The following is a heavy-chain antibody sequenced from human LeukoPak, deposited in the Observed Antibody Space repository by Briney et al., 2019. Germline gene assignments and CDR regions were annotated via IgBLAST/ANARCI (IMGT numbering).Heavy chain of an antibody. Sequence: PGGSPRLSCAASGFTVSSNYMSWVRLAPGKGLEWVSVIYSGGSTYYADSVKGRFTISRDSSKNTLYLQMNSLRAEDTAVYYCARDQRHYTWGAEHYYYMDVWGKGTTVTVSS. CDR1: GFTVSSNY. CDR2: IYSGGST. V-gene: IGHV3-66*02. D-gene: IGHD3-16*01. CDR3: ARDQRHYTWGAEHYYYMDV. J-gene: IGHJ6*03.